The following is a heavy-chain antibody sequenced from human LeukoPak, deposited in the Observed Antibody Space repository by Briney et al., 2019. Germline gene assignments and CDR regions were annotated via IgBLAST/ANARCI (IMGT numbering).Heavy chain of an antibody. D-gene: IGHD3-10*01. CDR2: IYCSGST. V-gene: IGHV4-59*01. CDR3: ARSPLYYGSGDYYYYYYMDV. Sequence: SETLSLTCTVSGGSISSYYWSWIRQPPGKGLEWIGYIYCSGSTNYNPSLKSRVTISVDTSKNQFSLKLSSVTAADTAVYYCARSPLYYGSGDYYYYYYMDVWGKGTTVTVSS. J-gene: IGHJ6*03. CDR1: GGSISSYY.